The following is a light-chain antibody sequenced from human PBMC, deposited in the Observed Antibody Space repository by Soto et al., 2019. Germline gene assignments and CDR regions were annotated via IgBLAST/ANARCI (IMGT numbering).Light chain of an antibody. J-gene: IGLJ3*02. CDR1: NIGSKS. CDR2: DGS. CDR3: QVWDGSSDHNWV. V-gene: IGLV3-21*02. Sequence: SYELTQLPSVSVAPGQTARITCGGNNIGSKSVHWYQRKPGQAPVLVVYDGSDRPSGIPERFSGSNSGNTATLTITRVEAGDEADYYCQVWDGSSDHNWVFGGGTKLTVL.